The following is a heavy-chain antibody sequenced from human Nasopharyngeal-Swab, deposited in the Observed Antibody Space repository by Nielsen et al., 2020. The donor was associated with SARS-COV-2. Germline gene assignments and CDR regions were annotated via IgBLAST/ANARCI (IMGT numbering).Heavy chain of an antibody. J-gene: IGHJ4*02. Sequence: GSLRLSCAVYGGSFSGYYWSWIRQPPGKGLEWIGEINHSGSTNYNPSLKSRVTISVDMSKNQFSLKLSSVTAADTAVYYCARGLGGYDSFDYWGQGTLVTVSS. CDR2: INHSGST. CDR3: ARGLGGYDSFDY. V-gene: IGHV4-34*01. D-gene: IGHD5-12*01. CDR1: GGSFSGYY.